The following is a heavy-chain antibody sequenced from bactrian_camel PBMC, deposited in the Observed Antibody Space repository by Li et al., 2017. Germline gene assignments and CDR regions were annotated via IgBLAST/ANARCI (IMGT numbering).Heavy chain of an antibody. Sequence: HVQLVESGGGSVQAGGSLRLSCEASDNFRATMCMGWSRQAPGKEREGVAIIYGDGVKIYYVDSVKGRFTISRDNAKNTVYLQMNSLKSEDTAVYYCAADSLNRGGSPIRQGTQVTVS. D-gene: IGHD2*01. V-gene: IGHV3S54*01. J-gene: IGHJ4*01. CDR1: DNFRATMC. CDR2: IYGDGVKI.